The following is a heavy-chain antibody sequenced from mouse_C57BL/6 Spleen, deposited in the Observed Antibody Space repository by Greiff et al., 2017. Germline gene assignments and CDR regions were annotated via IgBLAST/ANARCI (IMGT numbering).Heavy chain of an antibody. J-gene: IGHJ1*03. CDR1: GYTFTDYY. Sequence: EVKLMESGPVLVKPGASVKMSCKASGYTFTDYYMNWVKQSHGKSLEWIGVINPYNGGTSYNQKFKGKATLTVDKSSSTAYMELNSLTSEDSAVYYCARRGGTWYFDVWGTGTTVTVSS. D-gene: IGHD2-14*01. CDR3: ARRGGTWYFDV. V-gene: IGHV1-19*01. CDR2: INPYNGGT.